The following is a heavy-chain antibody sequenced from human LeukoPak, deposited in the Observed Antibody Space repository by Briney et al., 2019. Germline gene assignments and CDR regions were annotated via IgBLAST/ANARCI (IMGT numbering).Heavy chain of an antibody. CDR3: ARVVVGPTYFDL. J-gene: IGHJ4*02. CDR2: INTDGSHT. V-gene: IGHV3-74*01. CDR1: GFTFRYYW. D-gene: IGHD1-26*01. Sequence: PGGSLRLSCAASGFTFRYYWIHWVRQVPGKGLVWLSRINTDGSHTNYADSVKDRFSMSRDNAKNTVHLQMNSLTAEDTAVYFCARVVVGPTYFDLWGQGTLVTVSS.